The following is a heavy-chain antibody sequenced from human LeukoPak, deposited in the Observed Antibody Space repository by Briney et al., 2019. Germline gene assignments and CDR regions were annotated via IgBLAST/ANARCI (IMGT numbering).Heavy chain of an antibody. V-gene: IGHV3-7*03. Sequence: PGESLRLSCAASGFTFSSYWMNWARQAPGKGLEWVASINHNGNVNYYVDSVKGRFTISRDNAKNSLYLQMSNLRAEDTAVYYCARDPFPDYGAQLGIWGQGTLVTVSS. J-gene: IGHJ4*02. CDR2: INHNGNVN. CDR3: ARDPFPDYGAQLGI. D-gene: IGHD4-17*01. CDR1: GFTFSSYW.